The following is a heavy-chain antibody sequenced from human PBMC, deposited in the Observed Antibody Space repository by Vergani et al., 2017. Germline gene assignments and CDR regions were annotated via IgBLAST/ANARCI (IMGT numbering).Heavy chain of an antibody. CDR1: GGSFNDYW. D-gene: IGHD1-7*01. CDR3: ARLEDDNWNCGAPLDFDY. V-gene: IGHV4-34*01. Sequence: QAQLQQWGAGLLKPSETLSLTCAIYGGSFNDYWWTWIRQPPGKGLEWIGEIRHDGITHYSPSLKSRVTISIDTSTKQFSLKLSSVTAADTAVYYCARLEDDNWNCGAPLDFDYWGPGTLVTVSS. CDR2: IRHDGIT. J-gene: IGHJ4*02.